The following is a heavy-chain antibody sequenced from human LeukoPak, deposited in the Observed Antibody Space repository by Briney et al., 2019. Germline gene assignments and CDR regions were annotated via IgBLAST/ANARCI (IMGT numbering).Heavy chain of an antibody. D-gene: IGHD3-22*01. V-gene: IGHV1-2*02. J-gene: IGHJ4*02. CDR3: ARERSSPYYYDSSGYYDY. CDR2: INPNSGGT. CDR1: GYTFTGYY. Sequence: GASVKVSCKASGYTFTGYYMHWVRQAPGQGLEWMGWINPNSGGTNYAQKFQGRVTMTRDTSISTAYMELSRLRSDDTAVYYCARERSSPYYYDSSGYYDYWGQGTLVTVSS.